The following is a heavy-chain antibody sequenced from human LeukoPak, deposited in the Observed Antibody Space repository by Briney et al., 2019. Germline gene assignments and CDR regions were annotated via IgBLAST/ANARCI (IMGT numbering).Heavy chain of an antibody. CDR3: ARRQYGSGWYGDGDWFWFAP. J-gene: IGHJ5*02. D-gene: IGHD6-19*01. V-gene: IGHV4-39*01. Sequence: SETLSLTCTASGGSVSSSGFNWGWIRQPPGKGLEWIGTIFYSGSTYYNPSLGSRVAISVDTSKNQFSLDLSSVTAADTAVYYCARRQYGSGWYGDGDWFWFAPWGQGTLVTVSS. CDR1: GGSVSSSGFN. CDR2: IFYSGST.